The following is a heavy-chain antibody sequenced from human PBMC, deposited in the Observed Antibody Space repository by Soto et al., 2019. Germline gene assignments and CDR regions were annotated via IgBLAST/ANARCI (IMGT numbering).Heavy chain of an antibody. V-gene: IGHV1-69*08. J-gene: IGHJ6*02. CDR2: IIPILGIA. Sequence: QVQLVQSGAEVKKPGSSVKVSCKASGGTFSSYTISWVRRAPGQGLEWMGRIIPILGIANYAQKFQGRVTITADKSTSTAYMELSSLRSEDTAVYYCARESSTSPFDYYGMDVWGQGTTVTVSS. D-gene: IGHD2-2*01. CDR3: ARESSTSPFDYYGMDV. CDR1: GGTFSSYT.